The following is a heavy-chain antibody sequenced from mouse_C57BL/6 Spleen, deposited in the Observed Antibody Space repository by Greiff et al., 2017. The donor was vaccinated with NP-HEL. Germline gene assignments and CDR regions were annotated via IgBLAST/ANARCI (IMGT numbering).Heavy chain of an antibody. J-gene: IGHJ1*03. D-gene: IGHD1-1*01. CDR1: GFNIKNTY. CDR2: IDPANGNT. V-gene: IGHV14-3*01. CDR3: SRSVYYYGSSHWYFDV. Sequence: VQLQQSVAELVRPGASVKLSCTASGFNIKNTYMHWVKQRPEQGLEWIGRIDPANGNTKYASKFQGKATITADTSSNTAYLQLSSLTSEDTAIYYCSRSVYYYGSSHWYFDVWGTGTTVTVAS.